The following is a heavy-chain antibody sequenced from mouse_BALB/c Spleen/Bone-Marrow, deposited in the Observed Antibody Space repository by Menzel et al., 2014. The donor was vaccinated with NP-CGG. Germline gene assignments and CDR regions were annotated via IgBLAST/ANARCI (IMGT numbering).Heavy chain of an antibody. V-gene: IGHV5-6*01. D-gene: IGHD4-1*02. Sequence: EVQLVESGGDLVKPGGSLKLSCAASGFTFSSYGMSWVRQTPDKRLEWVAIINNGGTYTYYPDSVKGRFTISRDNAKNTLYLQMSSLKSEDTAMYYCALNGDTAYWAQGTLVTVSA. CDR1: GFTFSSYG. CDR2: INNGGTYT. CDR3: ALNGDTAY. J-gene: IGHJ3*01.